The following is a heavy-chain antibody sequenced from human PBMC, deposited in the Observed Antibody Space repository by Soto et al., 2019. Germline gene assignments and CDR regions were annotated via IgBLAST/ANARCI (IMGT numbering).Heavy chain of an antibody. V-gene: IGHV3-23*01. CDR2: ISASGDNT. J-gene: IGHJ4*02. CDR3: AEISRGYGSGGYFGS. Sequence: EVQLLGSGGGLVQPRGSLRISCAASGFSFRTYAMTWVRQAPGKGLEWVSAISASGDNTYYADSVKGRFTISRDNSNNAQYLQMNRLRPEDTAVYYCAEISRGYGSGGYFGSWGQGTLVTVSS. D-gene: IGHD3-10*01. CDR1: GFSFRTYA.